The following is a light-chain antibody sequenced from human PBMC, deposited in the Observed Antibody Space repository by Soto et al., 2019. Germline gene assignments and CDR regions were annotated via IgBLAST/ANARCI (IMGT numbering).Light chain of an antibody. CDR3: SSRPSSDTHVL. V-gene: IGLV2-14*01. Sequence: QSALTQPASVSGSPGQSITISCTGTSSDVGYYDSVSWYQRHPDKAPKLMIYDVYSRPSGVSNRFSGSKSGNTASLTISGLQAEDEADYYCSSRPSSDTHVLFGGGTKVTVL. CDR2: DVY. J-gene: IGLJ3*02. CDR1: SSDVGYYDS.